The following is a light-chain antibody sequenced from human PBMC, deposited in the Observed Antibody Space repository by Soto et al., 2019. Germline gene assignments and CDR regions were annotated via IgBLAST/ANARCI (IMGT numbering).Light chain of an antibody. CDR1: QSLLHSNGYNY. CDR2: LGS. J-gene: IGKJ3*01. CDR3: MQALQTLGFT. V-gene: IGKV2-28*01. Sequence: DIVMTQSPLSLPVTPGEPASISCRSSQSLLHSNGYNYLDWYLQKPGQSPQLLIYLGSNRSSGVPDRFSGSGSGTDFTLKIRRVEAEDVGVYYCMQALQTLGFTFGPGTTVDIK.